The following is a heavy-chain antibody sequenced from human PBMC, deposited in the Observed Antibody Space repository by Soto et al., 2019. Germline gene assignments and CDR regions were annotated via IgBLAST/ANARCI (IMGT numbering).Heavy chain of an antibody. J-gene: IGHJ4*02. CDR3: ARNRFGGYDFDS. CDR2: VAQSGYT. Sequence: SETLSLTCTVSNGSMTSSLWWSWVRQSPGKGLEWIGEVAQSGYTSYNPSLKSRLTISQDKSRNQFSLRLTSVTAADTAVYYCARNRFGGYDFDSWGQGTLVTVSS. CDR1: NGSMTSSLW. D-gene: IGHD5-12*01. V-gene: IGHV4-4*02.